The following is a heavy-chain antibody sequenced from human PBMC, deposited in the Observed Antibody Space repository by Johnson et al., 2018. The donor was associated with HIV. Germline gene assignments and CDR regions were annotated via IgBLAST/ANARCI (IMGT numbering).Heavy chain of an antibody. D-gene: IGHD5-18*01. Sequence: HVQLVESGGGLVQPGGSLRLSCAASGFTVSSNYMSWVRQAPGKGLEWVSAISGSGTTMSYADSVKGRFTISRDNAKNSLFLEMNSLRAEDTAVYYCAREAPQPSDAYDVWGRGTMVTVSS. J-gene: IGHJ3*01. V-gene: IGHV3-11*04. CDR2: ISGSGTTM. CDR1: GFTVSSNY. CDR3: AREAPQPSDAYDV.